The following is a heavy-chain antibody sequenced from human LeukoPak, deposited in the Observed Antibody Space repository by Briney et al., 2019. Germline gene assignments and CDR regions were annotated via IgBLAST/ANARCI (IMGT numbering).Heavy chain of an antibody. J-gene: IGHJ3*02. CDR3: ASHGPGIAAHPTDAFDI. CDR1: GINLSNYA. Sequence: GGSLILSCVVSGINLSNYAMSWVRQAPGKGLEWVSYISERGGSTAYADSVKGRFTISRDNSKNTLYLQMNSLRAEGTAVYYCASHGPGIAAHPTDAFDIWGQGTMVTVSS. D-gene: IGHD6-13*01. V-gene: IGHV3-23*01. CDR2: ISERGGST.